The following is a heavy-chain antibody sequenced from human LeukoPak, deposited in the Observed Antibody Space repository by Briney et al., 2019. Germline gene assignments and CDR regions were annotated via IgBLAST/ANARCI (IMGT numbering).Heavy chain of an antibody. D-gene: IGHD5-18*01. CDR2: ISSSSSYI. V-gene: IGHV3-21*01. Sequence: ELVSSISSSSSYIYYADSVKGRFTISRDNAKNSLYLQMNSLRAEDTAVYYCASERSSYGSNWGQGTLVTVSS. J-gene: IGHJ4*02. CDR3: ASERSSYGSN.